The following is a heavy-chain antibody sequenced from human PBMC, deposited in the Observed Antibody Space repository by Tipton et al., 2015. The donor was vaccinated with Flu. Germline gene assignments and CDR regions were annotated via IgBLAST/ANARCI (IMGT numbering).Heavy chain of an antibody. CDR3: AREFGF. Sequence: TLSLTCTVAGGPISGGNDYWTWVRQAAGKGLEWIGRIHSREGANYSPSFASRITISLDMSMNQFSLKLRPVTAADTATYYCAREFGFWGQGTRVTVSS. J-gene: IGHJ5*01. V-gene: IGHV4-61*02. CDR2: IHSREGA. CDR1: GGPISGGNDY.